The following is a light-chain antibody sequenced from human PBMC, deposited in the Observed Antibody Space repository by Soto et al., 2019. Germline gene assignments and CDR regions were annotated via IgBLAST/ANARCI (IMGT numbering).Light chain of an antibody. V-gene: IGKV3-20*01. CDR1: QSVSSSH. Sequence: EIVLTQSPDTLSLSPGETATLSCGASQSVSSSHIAWYRQKPGQSPRLLIDGASSRASGIPDRFSGSGSGTDFTLTISRLEPEDFAVYYCQQYVGLPPTFGQGTKVDIK. CDR3: QQYVGLPPT. CDR2: GAS. J-gene: IGKJ1*01.